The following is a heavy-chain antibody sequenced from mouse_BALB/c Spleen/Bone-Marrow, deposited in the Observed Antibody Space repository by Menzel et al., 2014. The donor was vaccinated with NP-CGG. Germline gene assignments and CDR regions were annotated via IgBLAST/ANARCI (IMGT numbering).Heavy chain of an antibody. CDR2: TNPSNGGT. V-gene: IGHV1S81*02. CDR1: GYTFTSYY. Sequence: QVQLQQSGAELVKPGASVKLSCKASGYTFTSYYMCWVKQRPGQGLEWIGETNPSNGGTNFNEKFKSKATLTVDKSSSTAYMSRSSLTSEDSAVYYCTRSRRAMDHWGQGTSVTVSS. J-gene: IGHJ4*01. D-gene: IGHD2-12*01. CDR3: TRSRRAMDH.